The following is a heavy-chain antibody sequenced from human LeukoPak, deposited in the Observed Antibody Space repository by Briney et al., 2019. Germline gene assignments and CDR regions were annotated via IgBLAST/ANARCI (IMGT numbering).Heavy chain of an antibody. V-gene: IGHV4-34*01. CDR2: INHSGST. CDR3: ARVRIQLWLRYGMDV. J-gene: IGHJ6*04. Sequence: KPSETLSLTCAVYGGSFSGYYWSWLRQPPGKGLEWIGEINHSGSTNYNPSLESRVTISVDTSKNQFSLKLSSVTAADTAVYYCARVRIQLWLRYGMDVWGKGTTVTVSS. D-gene: IGHD5-18*01. CDR1: GGSFSGYY.